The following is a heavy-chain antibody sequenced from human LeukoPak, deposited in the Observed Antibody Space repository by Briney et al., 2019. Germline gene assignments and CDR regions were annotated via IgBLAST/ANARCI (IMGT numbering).Heavy chain of an antibody. CDR2: ISGSGGST. D-gene: IGHD3-22*01. Sequence: GGSLRLSCAASGFTFSSYAMSWVRQAPGKGLEWVSAISGSGGSTYCADSVKGRFTISRDNSKNTLYLQMNSLRAEDTAVYYCARDYYDSSGYFNWGQGTLVTVSS. CDR1: GFTFSSYA. CDR3: ARDYYDSSGYFN. J-gene: IGHJ4*02. V-gene: IGHV3-23*01.